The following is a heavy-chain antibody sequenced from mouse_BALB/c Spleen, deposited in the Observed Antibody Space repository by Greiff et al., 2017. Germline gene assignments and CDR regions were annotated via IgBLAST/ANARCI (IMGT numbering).Heavy chain of an antibody. V-gene: IGHV1-66*01. CDR1: GYSFTSYY. D-gene: IGHD4-1*01. Sequence: VQLQQSGPELVKPGASVKISCKASGYSFTSYYIHWVKQRPGQGLEWIGWIFPGSGNTKYNEKFKGKATLTSDKSSSTAYMELSSLTSEDSAVYYCAREANWNYFDYWGQGTTLTVSS. CDR2: IFPGSGNT. CDR3: AREANWNYFDY. J-gene: IGHJ2*01.